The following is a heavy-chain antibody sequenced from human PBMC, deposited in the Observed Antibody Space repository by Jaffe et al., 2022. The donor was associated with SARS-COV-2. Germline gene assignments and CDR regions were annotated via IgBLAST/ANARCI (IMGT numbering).Heavy chain of an antibody. Sequence: QVQLQESGPGLVKPSQTLSLTCTVSGGSISSGGYYWSWIRQHPGKGLEWIGYIYYSGSTYYNPSLKSRVTISVDTSKNQFSLKLSSVTAADTAVYYCAREVIGPAAIQGIHNWFDPWGQGTLVTVSS. D-gene: IGHD2-2*02. CDR2: IYYSGST. CDR3: AREVIGPAAIQGIHNWFDP. CDR1: GGSISSGGYY. J-gene: IGHJ5*02. V-gene: IGHV4-31*03.